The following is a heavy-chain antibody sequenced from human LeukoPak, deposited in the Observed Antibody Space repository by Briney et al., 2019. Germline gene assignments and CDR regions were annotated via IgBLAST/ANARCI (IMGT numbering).Heavy chain of an antibody. CDR2: IYSSGAT. D-gene: IGHD2-8*01. Sequence: PGGSLRLSCAASGFTVSRNYVSWVRQAPGKGLEWVSVIYSSGATYYADSVKGRFTISRDNSKNMVYLQMSSLRAEDTALYYCARDGPVFYAFDIWGQGAMVTVSS. V-gene: IGHV3-66*01. CDR1: GFTVSRNY. CDR3: ARDGPVFYAFDI. J-gene: IGHJ3*02.